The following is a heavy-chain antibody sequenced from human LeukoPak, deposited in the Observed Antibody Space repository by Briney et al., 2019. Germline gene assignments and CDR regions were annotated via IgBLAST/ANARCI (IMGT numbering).Heavy chain of an antibody. J-gene: IGHJ4*02. V-gene: IGHV4-34*01. CDR1: GGAFRGYY. Sequence: SETPSLTCAAHGGAFRGYYWRWVRQPPGEGLEWVGGGNHSGNTNYNPSLKSRVTMSIDMSNNQFSLKLSSVTAADTAVYYCARGRGDYYGSGIPQDYWGQGTLVTVSS. CDR2: GNHSGNT. CDR3: ARGRGDYYGSGIPQDY. D-gene: IGHD3-10*01.